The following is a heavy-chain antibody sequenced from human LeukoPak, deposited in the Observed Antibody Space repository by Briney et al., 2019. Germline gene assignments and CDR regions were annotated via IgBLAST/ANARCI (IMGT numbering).Heavy chain of an antibody. D-gene: IGHD6-19*01. Sequence: GGSLRLSCAASGFTFSSYSMNWVRQAPGKGLEWVSYISSSSSTIYYADSVKGRFTISRDNAKNSLYLQMNSLRAEDTAVYYCARGRPSPILYSSGWSYFDYWGQGTLVTVSS. CDR2: ISSSSSTI. CDR3: ARGRPSPILYSSGWSYFDY. V-gene: IGHV3-48*01. J-gene: IGHJ4*02. CDR1: GFTFSSYS.